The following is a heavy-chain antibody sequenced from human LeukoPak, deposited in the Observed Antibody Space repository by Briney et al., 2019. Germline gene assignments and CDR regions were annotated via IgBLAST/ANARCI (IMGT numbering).Heavy chain of an antibody. CDR3: ARGGYGGNPDLLDY. CDR1: GGTFSSYA. V-gene: IGHV1-69*04. D-gene: IGHD4-23*01. J-gene: IGHJ4*02. Sequence: GASVKVSCKASGGTFSSYAISWVRQAPGQGLEWMGRIIPILGIANYAQKFQGRVTITADKSTSTAYMELSSLRSEDTAVYYCARGGYGGNPDLLDYWGQGTLVTVSS. CDR2: IIPILGIA.